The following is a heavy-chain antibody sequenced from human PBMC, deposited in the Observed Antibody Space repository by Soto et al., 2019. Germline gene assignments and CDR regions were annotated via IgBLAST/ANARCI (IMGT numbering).Heavy chain of an antibody. J-gene: IGHJ5*02. CDR2: ISPSSGST. D-gene: IGHD3-22*01. V-gene: IGHV1-46*01. CDR1: GYTFTKYA. CDR3: ARDLAYYYDSSGYYYEDWFDP. Sequence: ASVKVSCKASGYTFTKYAIHWVRQAPGQGLEYMGIISPSSGSTSYAQKFQGRVTMTRDTSTSTVYMELSSLRSEDTAVYYCARDLAYYYDSSGYYYEDWFDPWGQGTLVTVSS.